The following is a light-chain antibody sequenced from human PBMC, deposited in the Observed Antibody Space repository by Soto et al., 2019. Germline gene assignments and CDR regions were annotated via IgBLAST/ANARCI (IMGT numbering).Light chain of an antibody. CDR1: QTVSSSY. CDR2: GAS. J-gene: IGKJ2*01. V-gene: IGKV3-20*01. Sequence: EVVLTQSPGTLSLSPGERATLSCRASQTVSSSYLAWYQQKPGQAPRLLIYGASNRATGIPDRFSGSGSGTDFTLTINRLEPEDLAVYYCHHYGSSPPYTFGQGAKLDI. CDR3: HHYGSSPPYT.